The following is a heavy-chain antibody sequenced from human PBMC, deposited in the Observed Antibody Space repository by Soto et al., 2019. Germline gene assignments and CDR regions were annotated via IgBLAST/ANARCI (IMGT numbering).Heavy chain of an antibody. CDR3: AKLSLKLGESAGPFDY. CDR2: ISYDGSNK. D-gene: IGHD6-13*01. V-gene: IGHV3-30*18. Sequence: GGSLRLSCAASGFTFSSYGMHWVRQAPGKGLEWVAVISYDGSNKYYADSVKGRFTISRDNSKNTLYLQMNSLRAEDTAVYYCAKLSLKLGESAGPFDYWGQGTLVTVS. J-gene: IGHJ4*02. CDR1: GFTFSSYG.